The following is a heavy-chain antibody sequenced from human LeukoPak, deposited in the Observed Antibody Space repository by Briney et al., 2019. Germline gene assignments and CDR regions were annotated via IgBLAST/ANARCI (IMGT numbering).Heavy chain of an antibody. CDR3: ARLFASLNPTRRDNFDY. Sequence: ASVKVSCKASGYTFTGYYMHWVRQAPGQGLEWMGRINPNSGGTNYAQKFQGRVTMTRDTSISTAYTELSRLRSDDTAVYYCARLFASLNPTRRDNFDYWGQGTLVTVSS. CDR1: GYTFTGYY. D-gene: IGHD3-10*02. J-gene: IGHJ4*02. V-gene: IGHV1-2*06. CDR2: INPNSGGT.